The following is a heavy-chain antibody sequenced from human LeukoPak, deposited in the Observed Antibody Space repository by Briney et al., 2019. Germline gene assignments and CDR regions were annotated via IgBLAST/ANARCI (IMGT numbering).Heavy chain of an antibody. Sequence: SETLSLTCTVSGGSISSYYWSCIRQPPGKGLEWIGYIYYSGSTNYNPSLKSRVTISVDTSKNQFSLKLSSVTAADTAVYYCARGIAAAGSGIDYWGQGTLVTVSS. D-gene: IGHD6-13*01. CDR3: ARGIAAAGSGIDY. V-gene: IGHV4-59*08. J-gene: IGHJ4*02. CDR2: IYYSGST. CDR1: GGSISSYY.